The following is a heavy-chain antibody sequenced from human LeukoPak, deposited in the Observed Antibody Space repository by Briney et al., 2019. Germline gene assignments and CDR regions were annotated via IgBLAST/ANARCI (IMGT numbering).Heavy chain of an antibody. CDR2: IKSKTDGGTT. J-gene: IGHJ6*03. V-gene: IGHV3-15*01. Sequence: GGSLRLSCAASGFTFSNAWMSWVRQAPGKGLEWVGRIKSKTDGGTTDYAAPVKGRFTISRDDSKNTLYLQMNSLKTEDTAVYYCTTSLSSPVNDTYYDFWSGCLEQLLGYYYYYYMDVWGKGTTVTVSS. CDR3: TTSLSSPVNDTYYDFWSGCLEQLLGYYYYYYMDV. D-gene: IGHD3-3*01. CDR1: GFTFSNAW.